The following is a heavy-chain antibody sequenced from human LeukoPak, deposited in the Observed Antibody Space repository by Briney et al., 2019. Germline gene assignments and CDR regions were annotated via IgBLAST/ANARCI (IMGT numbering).Heavy chain of an antibody. CDR1: GFTFSSYS. CDR3: ARDLTPDCSNGVCFDAFDI. V-gene: IGHV3-48*04. CDR2: ISSSSSTI. J-gene: IGHJ3*02. D-gene: IGHD2-8*01. Sequence: GGSLRLSCAASGFTFSSYSMNWVRQAPGKGLEWVSYISSSSSTIYYADSVKGRFTISRDNAKNSLYLQVDNLRAEDTAVYYCARDLTPDCSNGVCFDAFDIWGQGTVVTVSS.